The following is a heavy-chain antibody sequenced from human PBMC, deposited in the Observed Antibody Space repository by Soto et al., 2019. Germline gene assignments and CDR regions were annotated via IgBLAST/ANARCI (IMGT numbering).Heavy chain of an antibody. CDR1: GFTFSSYS. V-gene: IGHV3-21*01. CDR2: ISSSSSYI. D-gene: IGHD3-3*01. J-gene: IGHJ6*03. CDR3: ARSFGRDFWSGYYGVYYYYYMDV. Sequence: EVQLVESGGGLVKPGGSLRLSCAASGFTFSSYSMNWVRQAPGKGLEWVSSISSSSSYIYYADSVKGRFTISRDNAENSLYLQMNSLRAEDTAVYYCARSFGRDFWSGYYGVYYYYYMDVWGKGTTVTVSS.